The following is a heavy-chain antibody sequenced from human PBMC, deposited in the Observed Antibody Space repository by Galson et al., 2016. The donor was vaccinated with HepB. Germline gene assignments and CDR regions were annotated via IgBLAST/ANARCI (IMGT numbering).Heavy chain of an antibody. J-gene: IGHJ4*02. Sequence: SVKVSCKASGYTFPTYFIHWVRQAPGQGLEWLGVFDPTGVHTTYAQKFQVRVILSKDTSTSTVYMELNSLTSEDTAVYYCARALPDGLRPFDFWGQGTLVTVSS. D-gene: IGHD5-12*01. CDR1: GYTFPTYF. CDR2: FDPTGVHT. CDR3: ARALPDGLRPFDF. V-gene: IGHV1-46*01.